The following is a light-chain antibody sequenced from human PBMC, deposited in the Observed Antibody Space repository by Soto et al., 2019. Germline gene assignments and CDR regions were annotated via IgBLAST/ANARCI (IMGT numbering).Light chain of an antibody. Sequence: DIQMTQSPSSMSASVGDRVTITCRASQDIGSQLGWYQQKPGKAPKLLIHSACTLQRGVPFRFSGSGSGTEFTLTISSLQSEDFATYYCQQVKTFPRTFGQGTKVDIK. J-gene: IGKJ1*01. CDR2: SAC. CDR3: QQVKTFPRT. V-gene: IGKV1-12*01. CDR1: QDIGSQ.